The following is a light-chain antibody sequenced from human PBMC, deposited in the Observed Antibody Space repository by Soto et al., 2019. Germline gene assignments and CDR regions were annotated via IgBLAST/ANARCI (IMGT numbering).Light chain of an antibody. V-gene: IGKV3-20*01. CDR2: DAS. CDR1: QNIDYY. Sequence: EIELTQSAATLSLSPGESATLSCRASQNIDYYLHWYQQKPGQSPRLLIYDASKRASGFPARFSGSGSGTDFTLTISRLEPEDFAVYYCQQYGSSPRTFGQGTKVDIK. J-gene: IGKJ1*01. CDR3: QQYGSSPRT.